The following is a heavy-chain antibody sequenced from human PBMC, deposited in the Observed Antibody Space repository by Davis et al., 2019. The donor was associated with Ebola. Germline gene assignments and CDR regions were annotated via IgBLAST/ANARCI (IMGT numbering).Heavy chain of an antibody. Sequence: PGGSLRLSCTVSGASISSSDYYWAWIRQPPGKGLEWIGSFYYTTSSYYNPSLKSRVTISADTSKNQFSLKMTSVTAADTAVYYCATSKNIVSTPFDYWGQGTLVTVSS. CDR1: GASISSSDYY. V-gene: IGHV4-39*07. CDR3: ATSKNIVSTPFDY. J-gene: IGHJ4*02. D-gene: IGHD5/OR15-5a*01. CDR2: FYYTTSS.